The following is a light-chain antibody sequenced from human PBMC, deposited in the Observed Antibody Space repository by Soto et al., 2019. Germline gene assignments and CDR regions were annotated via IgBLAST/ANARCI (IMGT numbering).Light chain of an antibody. V-gene: IGLV1-44*01. J-gene: IGLJ2*01. CDR2: SNN. CDR3: AAWDDRLNGVV. Sequence: QSVLTQPPSASGTPGQRVTLSCSGRSSNIGSNTVNWYQQLPGTAPKLLIYSNNELPSGVPDRFPGSKSGTPASLATSGLQCEDESYYYCAAWDDRLNGVVFGGGAQRTGL. CDR1: SSNIGSNT.